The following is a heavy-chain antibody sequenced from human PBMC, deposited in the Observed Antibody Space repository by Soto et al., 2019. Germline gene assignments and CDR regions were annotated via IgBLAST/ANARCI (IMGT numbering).Heavy chain of an antibody. CDR2: ISGSGGSS. J-gene: IGHJ5*02. CDR3: ARDRYGDYWFDH. CDR1: GFTFSSYA. V-gene: IGHV3-23*01. D-gene: IGHD4-17*01. Sequence: EVQLLESGGGLIQPGGSLRLSCAASGFTFSSYAMNWVRQAPGKGLEWVSGISGSGGSSYYADSVKGLFTISRDNSKNTLYLQMNSLRVEDTAVYYCARDRYGDYWFDHWGQGTLVTVSS.